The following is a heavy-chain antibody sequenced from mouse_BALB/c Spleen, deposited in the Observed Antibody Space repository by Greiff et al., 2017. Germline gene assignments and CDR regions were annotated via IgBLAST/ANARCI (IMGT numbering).Heavy chain of an antibody. J-gene: IGHJ2*01. CDR1: GFTFSDYG. Sequence: EVQVVESGGGLVQPGGSRKLSCAASGFTFSDYGMAWVRQAPGKGPEWVAFISNLAYSIYYADTVTGRFTISTENAKNTLYLEMSSLRSEDTAMYYCARSSGTYYFDYWGQGTTLTVSS. CDR2: ISNLAYSI. D-gene: IGHD4-1*01. CDR3: ARSSGTYYFDY. V-gene: IGHV5-15*02.